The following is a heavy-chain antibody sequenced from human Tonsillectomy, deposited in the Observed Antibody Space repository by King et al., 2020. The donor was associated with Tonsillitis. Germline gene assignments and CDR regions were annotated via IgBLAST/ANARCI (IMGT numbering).Heavy chain of an antibody. D-gene: IGHD3-10*01. CDR3: ARGDSHSGDY. CDR1: GFTFGNYW. J-gene: IGHJ4*02. CDR2: MNEDGSIK. V-gene: IGHV3-7*03. Sequence: VQLVESGGGVVQPGESLRLSCAASGFTFGNYWMIWVRQAPGKGLEWVANMNEDGSIKYYVDSVRGRFSISRDNAKNSLYLQMNSLRAEDTALYYCARGDSHSGDYWGQGTLVTVSS.